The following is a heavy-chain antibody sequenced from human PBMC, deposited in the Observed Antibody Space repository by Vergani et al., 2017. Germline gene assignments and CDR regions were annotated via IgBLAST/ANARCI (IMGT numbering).Heavy chain of an antibody. D-gene: IGHD3-3*01. V-gene: IGHV3-30*04. CDR1: GLTFSSYA. J-gene: IGHJ5*02. CDR2: IAYDGSNK. CDR3: ARPSDDYDFWSGPSMNWFDP. Sequence: QVQLVESGGGVVQPGRSLRLSCAASGLTFSSYAMHWFRQAPGKGLEWVAVIAYDGSNKYYADSVKGRFTISRANSKNTLYLQMNSLRAEDTAVYYCARPSDDYDFWSGPSMNWFDPWGQGTLVTVSS.